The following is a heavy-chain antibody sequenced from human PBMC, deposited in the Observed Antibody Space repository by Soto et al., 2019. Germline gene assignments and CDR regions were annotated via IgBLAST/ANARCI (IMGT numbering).Heavy chain of an antibody. CDR3: ARDGVQITHFDYLYYGLDV. Sequence: QAGGSLRLSCKASGFSFGDYAMNWFRQSPGEGLEWVGFVRSKVYGGTTDYAASVRGRFTISRDDSKSIAYLQMNSLKTDDTAVYYCARDGVQITHFDYLYYGLDVWGPGTTVTVS. D-gene: IGHD3-16*01. CDR2: VRSKVYGGTT. CDR1: GFSFGDYA. J-gene: IGHJ6*02. V-gene: IGHV3-49*03.